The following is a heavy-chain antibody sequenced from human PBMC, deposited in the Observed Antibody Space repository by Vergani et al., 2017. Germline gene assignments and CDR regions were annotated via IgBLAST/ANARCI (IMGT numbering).Heavy chain of an antibody. V-gene: IGHV3-13*01. J-gene: IGHJ2*01. CDR1: GFTFSSYD. D-gene: IGHD2-2*01. CDR3: ARGGYCSSTSCSKAHGYFDL. CDR2: IGTAGDT. Sequence: EVQLVESGGGLVQPGGSLRLSCAASGFTFSSYDMYWVRQATGKGLEWVSAIGTAGDTYYPGSVKGRFTISRENAKNSLYLQMNSLRAGDTAVYYCARGGYCSSTSCSKAHGYFDLWGRGTLVTVSS.